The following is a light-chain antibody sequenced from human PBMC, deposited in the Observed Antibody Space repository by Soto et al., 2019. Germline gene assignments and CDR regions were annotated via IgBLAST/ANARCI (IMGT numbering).Light chain of an antibody. CDR3: SSYTSSSTTV. J-gene: IGLJ1*01. CDR2: EVS. CDR1: SMAVGGYNY. Sequence: QSALTQPASVSGSPGHSITTSCTGTSMAVGGYNYVSWYQQHPGKAPKVMIYEVSNRPSGVSNRFSGSKSGNTASLTISGLQAEDEADYYCSSYTSSSTTVFGTGTKLTVL. V-gene: IGLV2-14*01.